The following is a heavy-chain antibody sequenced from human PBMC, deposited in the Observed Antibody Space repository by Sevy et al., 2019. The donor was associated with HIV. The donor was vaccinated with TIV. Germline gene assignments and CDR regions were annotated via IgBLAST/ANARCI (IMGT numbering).Heavy chain of an antibody. J-gene: IGHJ6*02. CDR3: AGGEICCSSPAGMDV. CDR1: EFTFSYYW. Sequence: GGSLRLSCAASEFTFSYYWMTWVRQAPGKGLEWVANIKQDGSEKYYVDSVKGRFTISRDNAKNSLYLQMNSLRAEDTALYYCAGGEICCSSPAGMDVWGQGTTVTVSS. V-gene: IGHV3-7*03. D-gene: IGHD2-2*01. CDR2: IKQDGSEK.